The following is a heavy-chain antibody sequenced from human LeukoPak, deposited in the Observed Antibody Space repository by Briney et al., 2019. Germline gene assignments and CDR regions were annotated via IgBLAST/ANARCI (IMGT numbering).Heavy chain of an antibody. Sequence: GGSLRLSCAASGFTFRSYNMNWVRRTPGKGLEWISYISSSSRTTYYADSVKGRFTISRDNANNSLYLQMNSLRAEDTAVYCCTRGQVVDYWGQGTLVTVSS. J-gene: IGHJ4*02. CDR3: TRGQVVDY. CDR2: ISSSSRTT. CDR1: GFTFRSYN. V-gene: IGHV3-48*01.